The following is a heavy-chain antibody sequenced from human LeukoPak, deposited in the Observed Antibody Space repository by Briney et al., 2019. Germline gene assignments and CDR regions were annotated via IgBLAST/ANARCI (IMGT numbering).Heavy chain of an antibody. D-gene: IGHD3-10*01. CDR3: ATSLGARYLQAFDY. J-gene: IGHJ4*02. Sequence: GASVKVSCKASGGTFSSYAISWVRQAPGQGLEWMGGIIPIFGTANYAQKFQGRVTITADESTSTAYMELSSLRSEDTAVYYCATSLGARYLQAFDYWAREPWSPSPQ. V-gene: IGHV1-69*13. CDR2: IIPIFGTA. CDR1: GGTFSSYA.